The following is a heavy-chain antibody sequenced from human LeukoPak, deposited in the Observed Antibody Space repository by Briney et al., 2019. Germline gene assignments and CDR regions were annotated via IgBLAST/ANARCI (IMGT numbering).Heavy chain of an antibody. CDR2: ISSSGSTI. D-gene: IGHD3-9*01. CDR1: GFTFSSYE. J-gene: IGHJ4*02. CDR3: ARGYFLTGYYYFDY. Sequence: GGSLRLSCTASGFTFSSYEMNWVRQAPGKGLEWVSYISSSGSTIYYADSVKGRFTISRDNAKNSLYLQMNSLRAGDTAVYYCARGYFLTGYYYFDYWGQGTLVTVSS. V-gene: IGHV3-48*03.